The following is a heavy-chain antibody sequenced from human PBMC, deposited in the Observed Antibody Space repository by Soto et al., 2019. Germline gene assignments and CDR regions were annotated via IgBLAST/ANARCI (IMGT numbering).Heavy chain of an antibody. V-gene: IGHV1-2*04. CDR1: GYTFTGYY. Sequence: GASVKVSCKASGYTFTGYYIHWVRQAPGQGLEWMGWINPNGGGTNYAQEFQDWVTMTRDTSISTAYMELSRLKSDDTAVYYCARVATIFGVVSDYWGQGTLVTVSS. D-gene: IGHD3-3*01. CDR3: ARVATIFGVVSDY. J-gene: IGHJ4*02. CDR2: INPNGGGT.